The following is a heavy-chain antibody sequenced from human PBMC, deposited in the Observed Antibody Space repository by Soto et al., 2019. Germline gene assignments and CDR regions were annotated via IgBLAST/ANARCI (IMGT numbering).Heavy chain of an antibody. CDR1: GLTFSSYA. J-gene: IGHJ2*01. CDR3: AKEESSSWAVVSWYFGL. Sequence: PGGSLRLSCAASGLTFSSYAMNWVRQAPGKXLEWVSGISGSGSSTYYADSVKGRFTISRDNSKNTLYLRMNSLRAEDTAVYYCAKEESSSWAVVSWYFGLWGRGTLVTVSS. CDR2: ISGSGSST. V-gene: IGHV3-23*01. D-gene: IGHD6-13*01.